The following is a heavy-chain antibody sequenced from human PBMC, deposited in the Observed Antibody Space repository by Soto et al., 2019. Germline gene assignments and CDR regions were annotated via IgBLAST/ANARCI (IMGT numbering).Heavy chain of an antibody. Sequence: GGSLRLSCAASGFTFDDYGMSWVRQTPGKGLEWVSGINRNGGSTGYADSVKGRFTISRDNAKNSLYLQMNSLQAEDTALYHCGRGSYGDLYFDVWGQGTRVTVSS. V-gene: IGHV3-20*01. CDR2: INRNGGST. CDR3: GRGSYGDLYFDV. CDR1: GFTFDDYG. J-gene: IGHJ4*02. D-gene: IGHD4-17*01.